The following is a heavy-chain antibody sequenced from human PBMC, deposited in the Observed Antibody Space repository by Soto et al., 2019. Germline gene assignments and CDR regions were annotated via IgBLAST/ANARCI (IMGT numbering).Heavy chain of an antibody. J-gene: IGHJ6*03. D-gene: IGHD2-2*01. CDR3: ARASYPYRGYYYMDV. Sequence: PSETLSLTCTVSGVSISSYYWSWIRQPPGKGLEWIGYIYHSGTTNYNPSLKSRVTISVDTSKNQFSLKLSSVTAADTAVYYCARASYPYRGYYYMDVRGKGTTVTVSS. CDR1: GVSISSYY. V-gene: IGHV4-59*01. CDR2: IYHSGTT.